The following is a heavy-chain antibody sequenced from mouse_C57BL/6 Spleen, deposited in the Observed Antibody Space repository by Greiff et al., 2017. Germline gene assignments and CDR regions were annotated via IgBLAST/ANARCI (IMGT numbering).Heavy chain of an antibody. Sequence: DVMLVESGGGLVKPGGSLKLSCAASGFTFSSYAMSWVRQTPEKRLEWVATISDGGSYTYYPDNVKGRFTISRDNAKNNLYLQMSHLKSEDTAMYYCARNGILRSAYYFDYWGQGTTLTVSS. V-gene: IGHV5-4*03. CDR1: GFTFSSYA. D-gene: IGHD1-1*01. CDR3: ARNGILRSAYYFDY. CDR2: ISDGGSYT. J-gene: IGHJ2*01.